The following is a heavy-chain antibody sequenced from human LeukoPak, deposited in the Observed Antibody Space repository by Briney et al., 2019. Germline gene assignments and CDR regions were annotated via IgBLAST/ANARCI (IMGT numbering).Heavy chain of an antibody. J-gene: IGHJ5*02. D-gene: IGHD6-13*01. CDR1: GFTFSSYA. Sequence: GGSLRLSCAASGFTFSSYAMSWVRQAPEKGLEWVSAISGSGGSTYYADSVKGRFTISRDNSKNTLYLQMNSLRAEDTAVYYCAKDRRTYSSSWYPSSGWFDPWGQGTLVTVSS. CDR3: AKDRRTYSSSWYPSSGWFDP. CDR2: ISGSGGST. V-gene: IGHV3-23*01.